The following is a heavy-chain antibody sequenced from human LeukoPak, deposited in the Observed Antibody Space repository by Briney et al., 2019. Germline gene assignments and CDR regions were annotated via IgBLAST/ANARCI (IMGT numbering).Heavy chain of an antibody. CDR2: ISGGGVTT. V-gene: IGHV3-23*01. CDR3: ARAGSLWFGESKLDY. D-gene: IGHD3-10*01. J-gene: IGHJ4*02. CDR1: GFTSIAYA. Sequence: GGSLRLSCVGSGFTSIAYALTWARQAPGKGLEWVSGISGGGVTTYYADSVKGRFTISRDNAKNSLYLQMNSLRAEDTAVFYCARAGSLWFGESKLDYWGQGTLVTVSS.